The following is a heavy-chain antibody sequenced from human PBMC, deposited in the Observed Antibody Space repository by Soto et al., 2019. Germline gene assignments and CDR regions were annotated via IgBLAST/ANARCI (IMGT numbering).Heavy chain of an antibody. CDR3: ARIQYIYDFWNGYYGPGWYFDL. CDR1: GFSLSNARMG. V-gene: IGHV2-26*01. CDR2: IFSNDEK. Sequence: QVTLKESGPVLVKPTETLTLTCTVSGFSLSNARMGVSWIRQPPGKALEWLAHIFSNDEKSYSTSLKSRLTISKDTSKRQVVLTMTNMDPVDTGTYYCARIQYIYDFWNGYYGPGWYFDLWGRGTLVTVSS. J-gene: IGHJ2*01. D-gene: IGHD3-3*01.